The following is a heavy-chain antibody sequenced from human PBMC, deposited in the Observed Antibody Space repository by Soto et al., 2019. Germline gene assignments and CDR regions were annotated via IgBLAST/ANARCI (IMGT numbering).Heavy chain of an antibody. V-gene: IGHV3-21*01. CDR3: ARVRRQYYYGSGSPLVGSFDY. D-gene: IGHD3-10*01. CDR1: GFTFSSYS. Sequence: SLRLSFAASGFTFSSYSMNWVRQAPGKGLEWVSSISSSSSYIYYADSVKGRFTISRDNAKNSLYLQMNSLRAEDTAVYYCARVRRQYYYGSGSPLVGSFDYWGQGTLVTVSS. J-gene: IGHJ4*02. CDR2: ISSSSSYI.